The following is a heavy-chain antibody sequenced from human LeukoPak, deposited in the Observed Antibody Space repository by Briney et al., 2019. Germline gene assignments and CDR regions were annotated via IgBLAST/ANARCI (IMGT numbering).Heavy chain of an antibody. D-gene: IGHD4-11*01. V-gene: IGHV4-39*07. CDR1: GASISNSHYY. CDR2: IYYSRST. CDR3: ARGPTVKYFDY. Sequence: SEILSLTCTVSGASISNSHYYWGWIRQPPGKGLEWIGTIYYSRSTYYNPSLKSRVTISVDTPKNQFSLKLSSVTAADTAAYYCARGPTVKYFDYWGQGTLVTVSS. J-gene: IGHJ4*02.